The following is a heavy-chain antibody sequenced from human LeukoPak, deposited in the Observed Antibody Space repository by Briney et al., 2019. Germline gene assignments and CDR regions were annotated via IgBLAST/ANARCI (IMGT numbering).Heavy chain of an antibody. CDR2: ISAYNGNT. Sequence: ASVKVSCKASGYTFTSYGISWVRQAPGQGLEWMGWISAYNGNTNYAQKLQGRVTMTTDTSTSTAYMELSSLRSEDTAVYYCAREGHGSGYSYYYGMDVWGQGTTVTVSS. V-gene: IGHV1-18*01. CDR3: AREGHGSGYSYYYGMDV. J-gene: IGHJ6*02. D-gene: IGHD3-10*01. CDR1: GYTFTSYG.